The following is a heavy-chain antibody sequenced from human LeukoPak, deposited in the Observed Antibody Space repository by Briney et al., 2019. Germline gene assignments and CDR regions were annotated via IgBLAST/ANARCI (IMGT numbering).Heavy chain of an antibody. CDR1: GFTFSSYT. J-gene: IGHJ6*03. D-gene: IGHD3-10*01. V-gene: IGHV3-21*01. CDR3: ARDVFWLGSYYMDV. CDR2: ISTSSSYI. Sequence: PGGSLRLSCVASGFTFSSYTMNWVRQAPGKGLEWVSSISTSSSYIYYADSVKGRFTISRDNAKNSLYLQMNSLRAEDTAVYYCARDVFWLGSYYMDVWGKGTTVTVSS.